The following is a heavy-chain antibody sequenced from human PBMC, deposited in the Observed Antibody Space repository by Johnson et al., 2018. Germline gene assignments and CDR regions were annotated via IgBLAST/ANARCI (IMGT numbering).Heavy chain of an antibody. CDR2: IWYDGSKK. V-gene: IGHV3-33*01. CDR3: ARDNPDMVSETNYYYYGMDV. Sequence: QVQLVQSGGGVVQPGTSLRLSCAASGFNFSNYVMHWVRQAPGKGLEWMAIIWYDGSKKFYEGSVKGRFPISRDNSKNTLYLQINSLSAEDTAVYYWARDNPDMVSETNYYYYGMDVWGQGTTVTVSS. D-gene: IGHD3-10*01. J-gene: IGHJ6*02. CDR1: GFNFSNYV.